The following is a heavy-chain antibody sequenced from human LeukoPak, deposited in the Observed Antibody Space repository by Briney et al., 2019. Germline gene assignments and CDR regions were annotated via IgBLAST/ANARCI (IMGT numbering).Heavy chain of an antibody. D-gene: IGHD3-22*01. Sequence: GASVKVSCKASGYTFTSYGISWVRQAPGQGLEWMGWISAYNGNTNYAQKLQGRVTMTTDTSTSTAYMELRSLRSDDTAVYYCARSLNYYDSSGYFGGPPYYYFDYWGQGTLVTVSS. J-gene: IGHJ4*02. CDR3: ARSLNYYDSSGYFGGPPYYYFDY. V-gene: IGHV1-18*01. CDR2: ISAYNGNT. CDR1: GYTFTSYG.